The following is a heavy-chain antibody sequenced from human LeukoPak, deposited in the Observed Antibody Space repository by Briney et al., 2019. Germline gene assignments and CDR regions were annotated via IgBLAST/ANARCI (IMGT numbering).Heavy chain of an antibody. CDR2: IGSSGAIR. CDR1: GFPFSDYE. Sequence: PGGSLRLSCAVSGFPFSDYEMNWVRQAPGKGLEWVSNIGSSGAIRHYADSVKGRFSISRDNAENSLFLQMNSLRVEDTGIYYCALLAVASDFDYWGQGALVTVSS. D-gene: IGHD6-19*01. J-gene: IGHJ4*02. V-gene: IGHV3-48*03. CDR3: ALLAVASDFDY.